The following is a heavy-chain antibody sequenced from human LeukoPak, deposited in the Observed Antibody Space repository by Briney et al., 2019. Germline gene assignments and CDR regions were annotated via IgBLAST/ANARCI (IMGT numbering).Heavy chain of an antibody. J-gene: IGHJ4*02. CDR2: ISSSGSTI. D-gene: IGHD2-2*03. V-gene: IGHV3-11*04. CDR1: GFTFSNYY. Sequence: PGGSLRLPCAASGFTFSNYYMSWIRQAPGKGLERVSYISSSGSTIYYADSVKGRFTISRDNSKNTLYLQMNSLRAEDTAVYYCARDSIGYAYFDYWGQGTLVPVSS. CDR3: ARDSIGYAYFDY.